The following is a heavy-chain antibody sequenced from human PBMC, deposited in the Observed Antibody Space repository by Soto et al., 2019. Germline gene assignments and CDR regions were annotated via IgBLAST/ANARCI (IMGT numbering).Heavy chain of an antibody. CDR1: GFTFTDHY. V-gene: IGHV3-72*01. J-gene: IGHJ3*01. Sequence: PGGSLRLSCATSGFTFTDHYMDWVRQAPGKGLEWVGRTRDKANSYTTTYAASVKGRFTISRDNSKNSLYLQMNSLKIEDTAVYYCARADIDDTFDVWGQGTMVTVSS. CDR2: TRDKANSYTT. CDR3: ARADIDDTFDV.